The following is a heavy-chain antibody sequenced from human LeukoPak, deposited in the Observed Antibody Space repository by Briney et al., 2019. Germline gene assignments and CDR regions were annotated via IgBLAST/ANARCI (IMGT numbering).Heavy chain of an antibody. Sequence: GGSLRLSCAASGFTVSSNYMSWVRQAPGKGLEWVSVIYGGGSTYYADSVKGRFTISRDNSKNTLYLQMNSLRAEDTAVYYCARDHSSNGQAFDIWGQGTMVTVSS. D-gene: IGHD6-13*01. CDR1: GFTVSSNY. J-gene: IGHJ3*02. V-gene: IGHV3-66*01. CDR3: ARDHSSNGQAFDI. CDR2: IYGGGST.